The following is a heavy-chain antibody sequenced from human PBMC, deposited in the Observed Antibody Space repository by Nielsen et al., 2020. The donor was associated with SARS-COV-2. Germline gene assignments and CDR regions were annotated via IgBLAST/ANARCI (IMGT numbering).Heavy chain of an antibody. CDR3: ARANSSGWYEGDAFDI. Sequence: GGSLRLSCAASGFTFSSYSMNWVRQAPGKGLEWVSSISSSSSYIYYADSVKGRFTISRDNAKNSLYLQMNSLRAEDTAVYYCARANSSGWYEGDAFDIWGQGTMVTVSS. D-gene: IGHD6-19*01. CDR1: GFTFSSYS. J-gene: IGHJ3*02. V-gene: IGHV3-21*04. CDR2: ISSSSSYI.